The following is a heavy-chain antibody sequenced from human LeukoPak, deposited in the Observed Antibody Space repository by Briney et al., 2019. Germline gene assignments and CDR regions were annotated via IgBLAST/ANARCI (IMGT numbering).Heavy chain of an antibody. J-gene: IGHJ1*01. V-gene: IGHV3-30*02. Sequence: GGSLRLSCAASGFIFSSYGMHWVRQAPGKGLEWVAFIRFDGSNKFYADSVKGRFTVSRDNSKNMLYLQMDILRAEDTAVYYCATGEKGTSWWDDLQHWGQGTLVTVSS. CDR3: ATGEKGTSWWDDLQH. CDR2: IRFDGSNK. CDR1: GFIFSSYG. D-gene: IGHD1-26*01.